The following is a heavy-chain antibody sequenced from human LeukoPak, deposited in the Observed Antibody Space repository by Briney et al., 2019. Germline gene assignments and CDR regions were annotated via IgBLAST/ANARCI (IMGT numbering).Heavy chain of an antibody. J-gene: IGHJ5*02. V-gene: IGHV4-34*01. CDR2: INHSGGT. Sequence: SETLSLTCAVYGGSFSGYYWSWIRQPPGKGLEWIGEINHSGGTNYNPSLKSRVTISVDTSKNQFSLKLSSVTAADTAVYYCARVPIDWYSSSWYRRFDPWGQGTLVTVSS. CDR1: GGSFSGYY. CDR3: ARVPIDWYSSSWYRRFDP. D-gene: IGHD6-13*01.